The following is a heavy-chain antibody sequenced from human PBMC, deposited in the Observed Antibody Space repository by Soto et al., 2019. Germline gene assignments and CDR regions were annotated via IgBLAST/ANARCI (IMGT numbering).Heavy chain of an antibody. V-gene: IGHV1-69*10. Sequence: ASVKVSCKASGGTFSSYAISWVRQAPGQGLEWMGGIIPILGIANYAQKFQGRVTITADKSTSTAYMELSSLRSEDTAVYYCARDDGYRGSGWVVTAIYYYYGMDVWGQGTTVTVSS. D-gene: IGHD2-21*02. CDR1: GGTFSSYA. CDR2: IIPILGIA. CDR3: ARDDGYRGSGWVVTAIYYYYGMDV. J-gene: IGHJ6*02.